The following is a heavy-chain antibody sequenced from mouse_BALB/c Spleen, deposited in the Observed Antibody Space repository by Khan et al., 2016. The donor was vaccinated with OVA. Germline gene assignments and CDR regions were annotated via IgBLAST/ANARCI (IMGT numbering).Heavy chain of an antibody. V-gene: IGHV2-2*02. CDR2: IWSGGST. CDR3: ARGGLPFTY. Sequence: QMQLKQSGPGLVQPSQSLSITCTVSGFSLSSYGVHWVRQSPGKGLEWVGVIWSGGSTDFNAAFISRLSISKDNSKSQVFFKMNSLQTNDSAIYYCARGGLPFTYWGQGTLVTVSA. J-gene: IGHJ3*01. D-gene: IGHD2-13*01. CDR1: GFSLSSYG.